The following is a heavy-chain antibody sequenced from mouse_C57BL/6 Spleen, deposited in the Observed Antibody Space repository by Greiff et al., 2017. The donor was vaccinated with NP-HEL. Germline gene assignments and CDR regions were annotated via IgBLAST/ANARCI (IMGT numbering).Heavy chain of an antibody. Sequence: VQLVESGPGLVQPSQSLSITCTVSGSSFPSFGVHWFGQPPGRGLVGLGVVLIGGITDYNAAFIARLSSSKDNSKSQVCFKMNSLQADDTSRYYCAKNWYDYALDYWGQGTTLTVSS. V-gene: IGHV2-4*01. CDR2: VLIGGIT. CDR3: AKNWYDYALDY. J-gene: IGHJ2*01. D-gene: IGHD2-4*01. CDR1: GSSFPSFG.